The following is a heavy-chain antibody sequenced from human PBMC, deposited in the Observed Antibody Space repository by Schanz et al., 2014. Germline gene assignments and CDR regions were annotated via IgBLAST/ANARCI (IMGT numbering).Heavy chain of an antibody. Sequence: EVHLLESGGGLVPPGGSLRLSCAASGFTFSDAWMNWVRQAPGKGLEWVSYISGSSRTIYYADSMKGRFTVSRDNAENALYLQMNSLRAEDTGLYFCARGGSGSHYRLDYWGQGTLVTVSS. CDR1: GFTFSDAW. D-gene: IGHD1-26*01. V-gene: IGHV3-48*01. CDR3: ARGGSGSHYRLDY. J-gene: IGHJ4*02. CDR2: ISGSSRTI.